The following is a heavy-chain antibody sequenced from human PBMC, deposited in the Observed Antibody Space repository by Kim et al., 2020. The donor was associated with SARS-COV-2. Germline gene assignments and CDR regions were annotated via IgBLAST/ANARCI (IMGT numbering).Heavy chain of an antibody. CDR3: ARDPWSRPRGLTYSSYGMDV. CDR1: GFTFSSCA. Sequence: GGSLRLSCAASGFTFSSCAIHWVRQAPGKGLEWVAVISYDGSNKNYADSVKGRFTISRDNAKNTLYLQMNSLRAEDTALYYCARDPWSRPRGLTYSSYGMDVSGQGAPVTVSS. V-gene: IGHV3-30-3*01. J-gene: IGHJ6*02. D-gene: IGHD3-10*01. CDR2: ISYDGSNK.